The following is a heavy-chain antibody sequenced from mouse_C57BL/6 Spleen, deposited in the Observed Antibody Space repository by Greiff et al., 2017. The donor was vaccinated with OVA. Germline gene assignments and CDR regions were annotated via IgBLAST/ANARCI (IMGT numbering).Heavy chain of an antibody. CDR3: ARDRRGFDY. CDR2: ISDGGSYT. J-gene: IGHJ2*01. CDR1: GFTFSSYA. V-gene: IGHV5-4*01. Sequence: EVQLVESGGGLVKPGGSLKLSCAASGFTFSSYAMSWVRQTPEKRLEWVATISDGGSYTYYPDNVKGRFTISRDNAKNNLYLQMSHLKSEDTAMYYCARDRRGFDYWGQGTTLTVSS.